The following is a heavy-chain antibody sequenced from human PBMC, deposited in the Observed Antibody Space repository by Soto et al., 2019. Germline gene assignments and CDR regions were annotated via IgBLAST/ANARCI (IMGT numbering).Heavy chain of an antibody. V-gene: IGHV4-34*01. J-gene: IGHJ6*02. CDR3: ARWPRYGSGSYYYFYSGLDV. CDR1: GESFSGYY. CDR2: INHSGSM. D-gene: IGHD3-10*01. Sequence: SETLSLTCAVYGESFSGYYWSWIRQPPGKGLEWIGEINHSGSMNYNPSLKSRVTMSVDTSKNQFSLNLNSVTAADTAVYYCARWPRYGSGSYYYFYSGLDVWGQGTTVTVSS.